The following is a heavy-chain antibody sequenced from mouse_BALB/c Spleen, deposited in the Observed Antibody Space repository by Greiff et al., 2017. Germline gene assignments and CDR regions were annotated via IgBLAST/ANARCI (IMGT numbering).Heavy chain of an antibody. CDR1: GFTFSSYG. Sequence: EVLLVESGGDLVKPGGSLKLSCAASGFTFSSYGMSWVRQTPDKRLEWVATISSGGSYTYYPDSVKGRFTISRDNAKNTLYLQMSSLKSEDTAMYYCARDRTGKDAMDYWGQGTSVTVSS. J-gene: IGHJ4*01. V-gene: IGHV5-6*01. D-gene: IGHD4-1*01. CDR2: ISSGGSYT. CDR3: ARDRTGKDAMDY.